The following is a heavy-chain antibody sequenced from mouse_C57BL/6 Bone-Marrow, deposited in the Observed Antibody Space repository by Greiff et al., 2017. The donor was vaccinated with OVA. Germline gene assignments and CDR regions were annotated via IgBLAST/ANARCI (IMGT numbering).Heavy chain of an antibody. CDR3: AREGYDYSDY. J-gene: IGHJ2*01. Sequence: DVKLVESGPGLVKPSQSLSLTCSVTGYSITSGYYWNWIRQFPGNKLEWMGYISYDGSNNYNPSLKNRISITRDTSKNQFFLKLNSVTTEDTATYYCAREGYDYSDYWGQGTTLTVSS. CDR2: ISYDGSN. D-gene: IGHD2-3*01. CDR1: GYSITSGYY. V-gene: IGHV3-6*01.